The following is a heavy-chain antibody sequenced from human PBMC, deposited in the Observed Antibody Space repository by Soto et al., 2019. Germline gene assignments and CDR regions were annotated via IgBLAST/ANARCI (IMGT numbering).Heavy chain of an antibody. D-gene: IGHD2-15*01. CDR1: GGTFSTSS. Sequence: QLQLVQSGTEGKEPGSSVKVSCKASGGTFSTSSFVWLRQGPGQGLEWMGGIIPIFTRTNFAQKFQGRVTFSADESTRTTYMELRSMTSEATAIYYCARDVVRSTAGDSWGQGTLVTVSS. CDR3: ARDVVRSTAGDS. J-gene: IGHJ4*02. V-gene: IGHV1-69*01. CDR2: IIPIFTRT.